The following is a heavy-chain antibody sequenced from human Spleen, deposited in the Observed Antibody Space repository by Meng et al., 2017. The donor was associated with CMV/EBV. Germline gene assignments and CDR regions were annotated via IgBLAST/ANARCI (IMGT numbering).Heavy chain of an antibody. CDR3: AARRLRFLEWFWDYGMDV. CDR2: INHRGST. J-gene: IGHJ6*02. V-gene: IGHV4-34*01. CDR1: GESLSGHY. D-gene: IGHD3-3*01. Sequence: SETLSLTCAVYGESLSGHYWNWIRQPPGKGLDWIGEINHRGSTNYNPSLKSRVSISVDTSKNQFSLKLSSVTAADTAVYYCAARRLRFLEWFWDYGMDVWGQGTTVTVSS.